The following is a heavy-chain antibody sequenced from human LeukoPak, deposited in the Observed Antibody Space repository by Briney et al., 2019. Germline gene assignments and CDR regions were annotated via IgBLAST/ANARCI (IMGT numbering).Heavy chain of an antibody. CDR1: GGSISSSSYY. Sequence: SETLSLTCTVSGGSISSSSYYWGWIRQPPGKGLEWIGSFYYSGSTYYNPSLRSRVTISVDTSKNQFSLKLSSVTAADTAVYYCARFITILGNWFDPWGQGTLVTVSS. CDR3: ARFITILGNWFDP. D-gene: IGHD3-9*01. J-gene: IGHJ5*02. CDR2: FYYSGST. V-gene: IGHV4-39*01.